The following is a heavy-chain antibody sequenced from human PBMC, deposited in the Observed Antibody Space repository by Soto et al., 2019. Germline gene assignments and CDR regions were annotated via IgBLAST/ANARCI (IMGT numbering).Heavy chain of an antibody. V-gene: IGHV1-18*01. CDR2: ISAYNGNT. CDR1: GYTFTSYG. CDR3: ARAKAPGYCSSTSCPRYWFDP. Sequence: SVNVSCKASGYTFTSYGISWVRQAPGQGLEWMGWISAYNGNTNYAQKLQGRVTMTTDTSTSTAYMELRSLRSDDTAVYYCARAKAPGYCSSTSCPRYWFDPWGQGTLVTVSS. D-gene: IGHD2-2*01. J-gene: IGHJ5*02.